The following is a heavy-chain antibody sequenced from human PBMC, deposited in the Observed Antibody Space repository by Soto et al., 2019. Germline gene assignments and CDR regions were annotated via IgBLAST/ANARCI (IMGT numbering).Heavy chain of an antibody. D-gene: IGHD3-9*01. CDR2: IFSNDEK. J-gene: IGHJ6*03. CDR1: GFSLSNARMG. V-gene: IGHV2-26*01. CDR3: ARIRSGATYYDILTGNYYYYIDV. Sequence: SGPTLVNPTETLTLTCTVSGFSLSNARMGVSWIRQPPGKALEWLAHIFSNDEKSYSTSLKSRLTISKDTSKSQVVLTMTNMDPVDTATYYCARIRSGATYYDILTGNYYYYIDVWGKGTTVTVSS.